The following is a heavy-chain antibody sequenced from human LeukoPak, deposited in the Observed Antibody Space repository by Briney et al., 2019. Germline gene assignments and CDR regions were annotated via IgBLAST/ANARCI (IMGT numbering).Heavy chain of an antibody. CDR1: GGSISSSNW. CDR2: IYHSGST. D-gene: IGHD6-13*01. J-gene: IGHJ5*02. CDR3: ARVLAAAGLGFDP. V-gene: IGHV4-4*02. Sequence: PSETLSLTCAVSGGSISSSNWWSWVRQPPGKGLEWIGEIYHSGSTNYNPSLKSRVTISVDKSKNQFSLKLSSVTAADTAVYYCARVLAAAGLGFDPWGQGTLVTVSS.